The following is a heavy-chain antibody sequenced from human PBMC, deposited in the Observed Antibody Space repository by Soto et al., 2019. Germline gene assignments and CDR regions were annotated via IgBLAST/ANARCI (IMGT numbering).Heavy chain of an antibody. V-gene: IGHV3-48*01. CDR1: GFTFSSYS. CDR3: ARDYSSVWYFDY. Sequence: EVQLVESGGGLVQPGGSLRLSCAASGFTFSSYSMNWVRQAPGKGLEWVSYISSSSTTMYYADSVKGRFTISRDHAKNSLYLQMNSLRAEDTAVYYCARDYSSVWYFDYWGQGTLVTVSS. D-gene: IGHD6-25*01. CDR2: ISSSSTTM. J-gene: IGHJ4*02.